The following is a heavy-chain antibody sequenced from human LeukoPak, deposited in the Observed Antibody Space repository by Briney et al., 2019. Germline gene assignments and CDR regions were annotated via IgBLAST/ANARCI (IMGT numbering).Heavy chain of an antibody. J-gene: IGHJ5*02. CDR3: ARGGIVGATLTWFDP. D-gene: IGHD1-26*01. Sequence: GASVKVSCKASGYTFTGYYMHWVRQAPGQGLEWMGWINPNSGGTNYAQKFQGRVTMTRDTSISTAYMELSRLRSDDTAVYYCARGGIVGATLTWFDPWGQGTLVTVSS. CDR1: GYTFTGYY. CDR2: INPNSGGT. V-gene: IGHV1-2*02.